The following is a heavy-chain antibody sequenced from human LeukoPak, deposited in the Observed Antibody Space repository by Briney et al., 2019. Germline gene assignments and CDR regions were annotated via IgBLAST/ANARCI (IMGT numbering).Heavy chain of an antibody. CDR3: VGHYYVPGYFDY. CDR2: ISAYNGNT. V-gene: IGHV1-18*01. Sequence: GASVRVSCKASGYTFSIYGFSWVRQAPGHGLEWMGWISAYNGNTNYAQKFQGRVTMTEDTSTDTAYMERSSLRSEDTAVYYCVGHYYVPGYFDYWGQGSLVTVSS. CDR1: GYTFSIYG. J-gene: IGHJ4*03. D-gene: IGHD3-10*02.